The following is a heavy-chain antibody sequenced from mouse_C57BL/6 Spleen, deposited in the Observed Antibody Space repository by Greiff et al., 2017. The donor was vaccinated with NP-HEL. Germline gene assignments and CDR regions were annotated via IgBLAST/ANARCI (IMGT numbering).Heavy chain of an antibody. Sequence: QVQLLQSGAELVRPGASVTLSCTASGFTFTDYEMHWVQQTPVHGLEWIGSIDPVTGGTSYTQKFKGKAILTADKSSSTADMERRSLTAEDSAVYYSTRGVYDDYPFAYWGQGTLVTVSA. V-gene: IGHV1-15*01. CDR2: IDPVTGGT. D-gene: IGHD2-4*01. J-gene: IGHJ3*01. CDR3: TRGVYDDYPFAY. CDR1: GFTFTDYE.